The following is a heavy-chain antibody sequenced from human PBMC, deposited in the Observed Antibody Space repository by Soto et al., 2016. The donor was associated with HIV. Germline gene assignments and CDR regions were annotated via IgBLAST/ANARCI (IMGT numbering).Heavy chain of an antibody. D-gene: IGHD3-10*01. V-gene: IGHV3-7*04. CDR3: ARDRRYYGSGSHRXDAFDR. CDR1: GFIFSDYW. J-gene: IGHJ3*01. CDR2: IKQDGSEK. Sequence: EVQLVESGGQLVQPGGSLRLSCAASGFIFSDYWMTWVRQAPGKGLECVANIKQDGSEKYYVDSVKGRFTISRDNTKNSLYLQMDSLRADDTAVYYCARDRRYYGSGSHRXDAFDRLGPKGQMVTVSS.